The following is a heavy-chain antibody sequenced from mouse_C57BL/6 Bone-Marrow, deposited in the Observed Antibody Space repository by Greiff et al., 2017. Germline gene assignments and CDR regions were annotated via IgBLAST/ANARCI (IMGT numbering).Heavy chain of an antibody. J-gene: IGHJ3*01. Sequence: VHLVESGAELARPGASVKLSCKASGYTFTSYGISWVKQRTGQGLEWIGEIYPRSGNTYYNEKFKGKATLTADKSSSTAYMELRSLTSEDSAVYFCARSKYYGSSYWFAYCGQGTLVTVSA. CDR1: GYTFTSYG. V-gene: IGHV1-81*01. CDR2: IYPRSGNT. D-gene: IGHD1-1*01. CDR3: ARSKYYGSSYWFAY.